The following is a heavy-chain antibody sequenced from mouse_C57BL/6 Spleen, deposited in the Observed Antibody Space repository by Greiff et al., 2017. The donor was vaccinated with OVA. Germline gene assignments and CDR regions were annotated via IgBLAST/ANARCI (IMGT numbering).Heavy chain of an antibody. Sequence: VKLQQPGAELVKPGASVKLSCKASGYTFTSYWMQWVKQRPGQGLEWIGEIDPSDSYTNYNQKFKGKATLTVDTSSSTAYMQLSSLTSEDSAVYYCARAYPGYFDVWGTGTTVTVSS. CDR2: IDPSDSYT. CDR3: ARAYPGYFDV. V-gene: IGHV1-50*01. D-gene: IGHD2-10*01. J-gene: IGHJ1*03. CDR1: GYTFTSYW.